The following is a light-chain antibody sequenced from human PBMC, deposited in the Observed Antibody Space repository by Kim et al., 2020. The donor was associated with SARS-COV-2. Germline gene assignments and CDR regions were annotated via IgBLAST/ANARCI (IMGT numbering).Light chain of an antibody. CDR1: SSNIGAGFD. CDR2: GNS. Sequence: QSVLTQPPSVSGAPGQRVTISCTGSSSNIGAGFDVHWFQQLPGTAPKLLISGNSNRPSWVPDRFSGSKSATSASLAITGLQAEDEAEYYCQSYDSSLSGWVFGGGTQLTVL. V-gene: IGLV1-40*01. CDR3: QSYDSSLSGWV. J-gene: IGLJ3*02.